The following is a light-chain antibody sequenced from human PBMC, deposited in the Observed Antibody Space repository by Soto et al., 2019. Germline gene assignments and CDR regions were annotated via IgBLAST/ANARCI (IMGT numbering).Light chain of an antibody. V-gene: IGLV2-14*03. CDR2: DVT. CDR3: SSYTSSATRV. Sequence: QSALTQPASVSGSPGQSITISCTGTSSDVGDYDSVSWYQQHPGKAPKLMIFDVTNRPSGVSIRFSGSKSGNTASLSISGLQTEDEAHYYCSSYTSSATRVFGGGTKVTVL. CDR1: SSDVGDYDS. J-gene: IGLJ3*02.